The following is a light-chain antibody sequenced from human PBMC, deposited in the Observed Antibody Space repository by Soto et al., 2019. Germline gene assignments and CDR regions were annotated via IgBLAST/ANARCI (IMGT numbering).Light chain of an antibody. CDR1: RTINTY. J-gene: IGKJ4*01. CDR3: QQTYSDSA. Sequence: PSSLCAYVEGENTIAFRARRTINTYLNWSQQKTGEPPRLLIYGASTLHDGVPSRFSGSGYGADLTLTISGLQPEDFASYHCQQTYSDSAFGGGTKVDIK. V-gene: IGKV1-39*01. CDR2: GAS.